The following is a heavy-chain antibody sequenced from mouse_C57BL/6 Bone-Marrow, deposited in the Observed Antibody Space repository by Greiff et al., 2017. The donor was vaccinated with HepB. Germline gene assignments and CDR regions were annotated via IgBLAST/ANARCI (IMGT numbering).Heavy chain of an antibody. J-gene: IGHJ4*01. Sequence: EVMLVESGEGLVKPGGSLKLSCAASGFTFSSYAMSWVRQTPEKRLEWVAYISSGGDYIYYADNVKGRFTISRDNARNTLYLQMSRLKSEDTAMYYCTRDCDYDDYAMDYWGQGTSVTVSS. CDR2: ISSGGDYI. D-gene: IGHD2-4*01. CDR1: GFTFSSYA. V-gene: IGHV5-9-1*02. CDR3: TRDCDYDDYAMDY.